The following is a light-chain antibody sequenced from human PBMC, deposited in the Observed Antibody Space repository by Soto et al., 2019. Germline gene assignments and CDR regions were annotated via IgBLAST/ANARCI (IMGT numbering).Light chain of an antibody. J-gene: IGKJ1*01. CDR1: QSISSW. Sequence: DIQMTQSPSTLSASEGDRVTITCRASQSISSWLAWYQQKPGKAPKLLIYKASSLESGVPSRFSGSGSGTEFTLTISSLQPDDFATYYCQQYNSYSRTFGQGTKVDI. CDR3: QQYNSYSRT. CDR2: KAS. V-gene: IGKV1-5*03.